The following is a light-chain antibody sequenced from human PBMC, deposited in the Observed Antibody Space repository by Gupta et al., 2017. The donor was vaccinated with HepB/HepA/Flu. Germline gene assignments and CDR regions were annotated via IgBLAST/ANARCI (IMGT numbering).Light chain of an antibody. Sequence: PVLTHSSSPSASLGSSVKPTCTLSSGHSTYIIAWHQQQPGKAPRYLMKLEGSGTYNKGSGVPDRFSGSSSGADRXLXISNLQXEDEADYYCATWDSKVFGGGTKLTVL. CDR3: ATWDSKV. CDR2: LEGSGTY. J-gene: IGLJ2*01. V-gene: IGLV4-60*02. CDR1: SGHSTYI.